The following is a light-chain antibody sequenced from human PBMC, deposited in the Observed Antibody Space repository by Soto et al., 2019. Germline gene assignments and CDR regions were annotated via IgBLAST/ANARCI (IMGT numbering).Light chain of an antibody. CDR1: QSISSW. J-gene: IGKJ5*01. CDR3: QQYNSYLIT. Sequence: DMQMTQSPSTLSASVGDRVTITSRASQSISSWLAWYQQKPGKAPKLLIYDASSLESGVPSRFSGSGSGTEFTLTISSLQPDDFATYYCQQYNSYLITFGQGTRLEIK. CDR2: DAS. V-gene: IGKV1-5*01.